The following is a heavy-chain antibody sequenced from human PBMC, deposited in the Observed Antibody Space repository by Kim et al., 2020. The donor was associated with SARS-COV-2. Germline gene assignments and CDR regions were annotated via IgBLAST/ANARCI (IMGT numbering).Heavy chain of an antibody. CDR2: IWYDGSNK. Sequence: GGSLRLSCAASGFTFSSYGMHWVRQAPGKGLEWVAVIWYDGSNKYYADSVKGRFTISRDNSKNTLYLQMNSLRAEDTAVYYCARDGPLRELGFDYWGQGTLVTVSS. J-gene: IGHJ4*02. CDR3: ARDGPLRELGFDY. V-gene: IGHV3-33*01. D-gene: IGHD1-26*01. CDR1: GFTFSSYG.